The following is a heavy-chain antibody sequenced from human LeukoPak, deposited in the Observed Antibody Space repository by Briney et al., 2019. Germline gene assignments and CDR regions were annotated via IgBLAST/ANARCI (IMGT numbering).Heavy chain of an antibody. Sequence: ASVKVSXKASGYTFTGYYMHWVRQAPGQGLEWMGWINPNSGGTNYAQKFQGRITMTRNTSISTAYMELSRLRSDDTAVYYCARVYGSGFNWFDPWGQGTLVTVSS. CDR3: ARVYGSGFNWFDP. CDR1: GYTFTGYY. V-gene: IGHV1-2*02. J-gene: IGHJ5*02. D-gene: IGHD3-10*01. CDR2: INPNSGGT.